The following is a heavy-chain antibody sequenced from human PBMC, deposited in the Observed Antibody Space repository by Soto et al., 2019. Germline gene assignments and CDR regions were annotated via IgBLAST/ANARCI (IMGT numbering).Heavy chain of an antibody. CDR1: GCIFTTYS. Sequence: XPVEGSCKGSGCIFTTYSITLVRQAPGQGLEWVGWISPNNGNTNYAQNVQVRVTMTTDTSTTTAYMELRSLTSDDTAVYYCAREDFGVHSRCFDPWAQGTLVTVSS. D-gene: IGHD6-13*01. CDR2: ISPNNGNT. J-gene: IGHJ5*02. CDR3: AREDFGVHSRCFDP. V-gene: IGHV1-18*04.